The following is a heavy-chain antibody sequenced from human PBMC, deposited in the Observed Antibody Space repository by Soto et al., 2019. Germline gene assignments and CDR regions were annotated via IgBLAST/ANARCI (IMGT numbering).Heavy chain of an antibody. CDR1: GFTFNNYA. Sequence: EVQLLESGGGLVQPGGSRRISCAASGFTFNNYAMTWVSQATGKGLEWVSAISGGGDTTSYADSVNGRFTASRDGSKNPLDLKMRKLRVEDTALYYCAKGQGGSRRLTPRVDFWGQGNLVTVSS. CDR2: ISGGGDTT. CDR3: AKGQGGSRRLTPRVDF. D-gene: IGHD7-27*01. J-gene: IGHJ4*02. V-gene: IGHV3-23*01.